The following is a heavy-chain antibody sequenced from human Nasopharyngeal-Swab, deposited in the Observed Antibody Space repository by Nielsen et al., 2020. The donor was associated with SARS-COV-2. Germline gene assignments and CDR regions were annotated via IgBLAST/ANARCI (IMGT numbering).Heavy chain of an antibody. V-gene: IGHV3-23*01. CDR3: AKDRYCSGGACYFNGFDS. J-gene: IGHJ4*02. CDR2: VSGTGGTT. CDR1: GFTFSSYA. D-gene: IGHD2-15*01. Sequence: GESLKISCAASGFTFSSYAMSWVRQAPGKGLEWVSSVSGTGGTTKYADSVKGRFTISRANSKKKVYLEMHSLRAEDTAVYYCAKDRYCSGGACYFNGFDSWGQGTLVTVSS.